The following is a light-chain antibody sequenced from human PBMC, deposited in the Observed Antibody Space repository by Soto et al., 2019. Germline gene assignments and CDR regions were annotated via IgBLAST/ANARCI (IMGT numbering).Light chain of an antibody. J-gene: IGKJ5*01. V-gene: IGKV3-20*01. CDR2: SAS. Sequence: EIVLTHSPGTRALSPGERATLSCMASQSLSSNYLAWYQQNPGQAPRLLIHSASSRATGIPDRFSGIGYGTDFTLTISGLEPEDFAVYHCQQYGTSPFNFGQGPRLEIK. CDR3: QQYGTSPFN. CDR1: QSLSSNY.